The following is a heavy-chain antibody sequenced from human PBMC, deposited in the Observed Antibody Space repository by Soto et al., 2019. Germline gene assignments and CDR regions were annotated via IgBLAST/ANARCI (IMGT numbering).Heavy chain of an antibody. Sequence: QVQLQESGPGLVKPSETLSLTCSVSGGSISGYYWSWIRQSPGKGLEWLGYVYYTGSTNYSPSLRSRVSISVDTSKNEFSLRLSSVTAADTAVYLCARSVAVPGAQIYYWGQGTQVTVSS. D-gene: IGHD6-19*01. J-gene: IGHJ4*02. CDR2: VYYTGST. V-gene: IGHV4-59*01. CDR3: ARSVAVPGAQIYY. CDR1: GGSISGYY.